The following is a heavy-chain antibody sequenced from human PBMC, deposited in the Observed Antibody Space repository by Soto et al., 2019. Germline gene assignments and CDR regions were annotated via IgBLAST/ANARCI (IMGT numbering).Heavy chain of an antibody. CDR1: DRSISCGVYC. CDR2: IYHSGST. CDR3: ARAPKLGYCTSAGCLRGNWFDP. Sequence: SLTCPVSDRSISCGVYCWSLIRQPPGEGLEWIGYIYHSGSTYYNPSLKSRVTISVDRSKNQFSLKLSSVTAAHTAVYYCARAPKLGYCTSAGCLRGNWFDPWGQGTLVTVSS. J-gene: IGHJ5*02. D-gene: IGHD2-8*01. V-gene: IGHV4-30-2*01.